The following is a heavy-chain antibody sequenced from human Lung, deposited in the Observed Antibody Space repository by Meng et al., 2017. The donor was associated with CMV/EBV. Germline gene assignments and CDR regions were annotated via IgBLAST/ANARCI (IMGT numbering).Heavy chain of an antibody. CDR3: ARVAKSTITGTTPYYYYGMDV. V-gene: IGHV4-59*01. J-gene: IGHJ6*02. D-gene: IGHD1-7*01. Sequence: SETLSLTCTVSGGSISSYYWSWIRQPPGKGLEWMGYIYYSGSTNYNPSLKSRVTIPVDTSKNQFSLKLSSVTAADTAVYYCARVAKSTITGTTPYYYYGMDVWGQGTTVTVSS. CDR2: IYYSGST. CDR1: GGSISSYY.